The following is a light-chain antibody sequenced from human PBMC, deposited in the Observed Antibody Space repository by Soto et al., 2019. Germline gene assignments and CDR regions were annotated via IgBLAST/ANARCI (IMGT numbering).Light chain of an antibody. CDR3: SSYAGSNNYV. Sequence: QSALTQPPSASGSPGQSVTISCTGTSSDVGGYNYVSWYQQHSGKAPKLMIYEVSKRPSGVPDRFSGSKSGNTASLTVSGRQAEDEADYDCSSYAGSNNYVFGTGTKLTVL. CDR2: EVS. J-gene: IGLJ1*01. CDR1: SSDVGGYNY. V-gene: IGLV2-8*01.